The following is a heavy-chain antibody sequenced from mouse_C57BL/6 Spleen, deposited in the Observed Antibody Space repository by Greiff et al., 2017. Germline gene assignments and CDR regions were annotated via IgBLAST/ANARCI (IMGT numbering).Heavy chain of an antibody. J-gene: IGHJ1*03. CDR2: IDPSDSET. Sequence: QVQLQQPGAELVRPGSSVKLSCKASGYTFTSYWMHWVKQRPIQGLEWIGNIDPSDSETHYNQKFKDKATLTVDKSSSTAYMQLSSLTSEDSAVYYCARRYYGSSSEWYFDVWGTGTTVTVSS. D-gene: IGHD1-1*01. CDR1: GYTFTSYW. V-gene: IGHV1-52*01. CDR3: ARRYYGSSSEWYFDV.